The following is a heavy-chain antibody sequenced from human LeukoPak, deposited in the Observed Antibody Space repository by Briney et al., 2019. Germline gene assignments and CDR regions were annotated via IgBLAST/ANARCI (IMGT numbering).Heavy chain of an antibody. D-gene: IGHD2-2*01. V-gene: IGHV1-69*13. CDR2: IIPIFGTA. CDR1: GGTFISYA. CDR3: ARVAVVPAATVWAFDI. Sequence: SVKVSCKASGGTFISYAISWVRQAPGQGLEWMGGIIPIFGTANYAQKFQGRVTITADESTSTAYMELSSLRSEDTAVYYCARVAVVPAATVWAFDIWGQGTMVTVSS. J-gene: IGHJ3*02.